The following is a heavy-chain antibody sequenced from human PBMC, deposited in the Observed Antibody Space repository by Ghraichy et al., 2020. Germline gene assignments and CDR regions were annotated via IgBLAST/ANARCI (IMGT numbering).Heavy chain of an antibody. J-gene: IGHJ5*02. CDR3: ARGSPPYYYDSSGYNWFDP. Sequence: SETLSLTCAVYGGSFSGYYWSWIRQPPGKGLEWIGEINHSGSTNYNPSLKSRVTISVDTSKNQFSLKLSSVTAADTAVYYCARGSPPYYYDSSGYNWFDPWGQGTLVTVSS. V-gene: IGHV4-34*01. CDR1: GGSFSGYY. D-gene: IGHD3-22*01. CDR2: INHSGST.